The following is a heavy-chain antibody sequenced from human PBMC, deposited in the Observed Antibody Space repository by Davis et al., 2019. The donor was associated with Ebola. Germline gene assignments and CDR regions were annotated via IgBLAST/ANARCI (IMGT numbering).Heavy chain of an antibody. V-gene: IGHV5-51*01. D-gene: IGHD5-18*01. CDR3: VSPGYSYGYAFGY. J-gene: IGHJ4*02. CDR2: IYPGDSDT. CDR1: GYSFTGNW. Sequence: GESLKISCTGSGYSFTGNWIGWVRQMPGKGLEWMGIIYPGDSDTRYTPSFQGQATISADESINTAYLQWSSLKASDTAMYYCVSPGYSYGYAFGYWGRGTLVTVSS.